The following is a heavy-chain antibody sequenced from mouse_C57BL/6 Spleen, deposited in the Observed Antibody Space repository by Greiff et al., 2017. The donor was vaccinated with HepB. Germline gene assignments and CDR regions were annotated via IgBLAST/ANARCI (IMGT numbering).Heavy chain of an antibody. V-gene: IGHV1-7*01. CDR2: INPSSGYT. D-gene: IGHD2-4*01. CDR3: ARDDYDDYYAMDY. J-gene: IGHJ4*01. CDR1: GYTFTSYW. Sequence: QVQLQQSGAELAKPGASVKLSCKASGYTFTSYWMHWVKQRPGQGLEWIGYINPSSGYTKYNQKFKDKATLTADKSSSTAYMQLSSLTYEDSAVYYCARDDYDDYYAMDYWGQGTSVTVSS.